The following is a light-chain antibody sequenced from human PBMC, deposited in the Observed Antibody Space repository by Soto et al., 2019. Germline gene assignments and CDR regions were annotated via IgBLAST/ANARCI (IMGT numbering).Light chain of an antibody. CDR2: DAY. CDR1: QNFRGL. CDR3: QQRHMWPIT. V-gene: IGKV3-11*01. Sequence: EVVLTQSPGTLSLSPGERATLSCRSSQNFRGLLAWYQQKPGQAPRLLIYDAYNRASGIPPRFSGSGSGTDFTLTISSLEPEDSAVYYCQQRHMWPITFGQGTRLEIK. J-gene: IGKJ5*01.